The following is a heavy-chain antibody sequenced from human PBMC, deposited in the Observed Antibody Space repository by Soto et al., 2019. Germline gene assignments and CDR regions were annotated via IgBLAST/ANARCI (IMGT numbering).Heavy chain of an antibody. CDR1: GFTFSSYS. V-gene: IGHV3-21*01. Sequence: GGSLRLSCAASGFTFSSYSMNWVRQAPGKGLEWVSSISSSSSYIYYADSVKGRFTISRDNAKNSLYLQMNSLRAEDTAVYYCARVVPASITMVRGPTPFDYWGQGTLVTVSS. CDR3: ARVVPASITMVRGPTPFDY. CDR2: ISSSSSYI. J-gene: IGHJ4*02. D-gene: IGHD3-10*01.